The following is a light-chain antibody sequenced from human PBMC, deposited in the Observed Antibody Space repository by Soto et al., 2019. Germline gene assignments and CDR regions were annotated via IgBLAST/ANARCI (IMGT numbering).Light chain of an antibody. CDR2: EVS. J-gene: IGLJ3*02. CDR1: NSDIGRYNY. Sequence: QSVLTQPASVSGSPGQSITISCAGTNSDIGRYNYVSWYQQHPGEAPKLLIYEVSNRPSGISHRFSGSKSGNTASLTISGLQAEDEGDYYCSSYTNTDALAVFGEGTKLTVL. V-gene: IGLV2-14*01. CDR3: SSYTNTDALAV.